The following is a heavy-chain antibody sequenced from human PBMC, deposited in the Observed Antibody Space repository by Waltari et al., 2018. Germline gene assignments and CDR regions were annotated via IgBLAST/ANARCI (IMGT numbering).Heavy chain of an antibody. D-gene: IGHD6-19*01. CDR3: ARVFSESGWFLKVFDY. J-gene: IGHJ4*02. CDR1: GYTFTSYY. CDR2: INPSGGST. V-gene: IGHV1-46*01. Sequence: QVQLVQSGAEVKKPGASVKVSCKASGYTFTSYYMHWVRQAPGQGLEWMGIINPSGGSTSYAQKFQGRVTMTRDTSTSTVYMELSSLRSEDTAVYYCARVFSESGWFLKVFDYWGQGTLVTVSS.